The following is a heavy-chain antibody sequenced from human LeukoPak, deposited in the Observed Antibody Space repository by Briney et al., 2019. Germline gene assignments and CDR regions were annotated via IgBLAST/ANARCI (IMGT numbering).Heavy chain of an antibody. CDR1: GFTFSNAW. V-gene: IGHV3-15*01. D-gene: IGHD1-26*01. Sequence: GGSLRLSCAASGFTFSNAWMSWVRQAPGKGLEWVGRIKTRTDGGTDDYAAPVKGRITILRDDSKNTLYLLMNSLKTEDTAVYYCTTEVLEGATDGAFESWGQGTMVTVSS. CDR2: IKTRTDGGTD. J-gene: IGHJ3*02. CDR3: TTEVLEGATDGAFES.